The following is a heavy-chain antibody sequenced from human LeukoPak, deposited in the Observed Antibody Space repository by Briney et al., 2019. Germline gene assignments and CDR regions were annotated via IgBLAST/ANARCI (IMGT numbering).Heavy chain of an antibody. D-gene: IGHD1-26*01. V-gene: IGHV3-66*01. J-gene: IGHJ2*01. Sequence: GGSLRLSCAASGFAVSSNYMSWVRQAPGKGLEWVSAIGGGFDTYYSDSVKGRFTISRDNSKSSVFPQMNSLRAEDTAVYYCVREVMGGSAPYFWYFDLWGRGTLVTVSS. CDR1: GFAVSSNY. CDR3: VREVMGGSAPYFWYFDL. CDR2: IGGGFDT.